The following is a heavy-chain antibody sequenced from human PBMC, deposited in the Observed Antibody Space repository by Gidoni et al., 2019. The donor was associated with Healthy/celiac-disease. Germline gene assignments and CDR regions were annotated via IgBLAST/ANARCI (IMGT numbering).Heavy chain of an antibody. Sequence: QVQLQESGPGLVKPSETLSLTCAGSGYSISSGYYWGWIRQPPGKGLEWIGRIYHSGSTYYNPSLKSRVTISVDTSKNQFSLKLSSVTAADTAVYYCARDLGDYGDYVPAGFFDPWGQGTLVTVSS. J-gene: IGHJ5*02. D-gene: IGHD4-17*01. V-gene: IGHV4-38-2*02. CDR1: GYSISSGYY. CDR3: ARDLGDYGDYVPAGFFDP. CDR2: IYHSGST.